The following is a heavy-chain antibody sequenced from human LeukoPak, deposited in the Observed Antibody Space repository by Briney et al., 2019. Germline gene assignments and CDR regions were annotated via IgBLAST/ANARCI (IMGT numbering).Heavy chain of an antibody. J-gene: IGHJ4*02. V-gene: IGHV3-33*01. D-gene: IGHD2-2*01. Sequence: GRSLRLSCAASGFTFNIYGMFWVRQAPGKGLEWVAFIWPDGSNKLYGDSVKGRFTISRDNSKNTVYLQMNSLRAEDTAVYYCVRDYCRTTSCLESWGQGTLVTVSS. CDR3: VRDYCRTTSCLES. CDR2: IWPDGSNK. CDR1: GFTFNIYG.